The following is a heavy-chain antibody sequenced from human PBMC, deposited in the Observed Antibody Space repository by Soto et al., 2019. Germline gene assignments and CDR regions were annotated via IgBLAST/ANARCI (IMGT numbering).Heavy chain of an antibody. V-gene: IGHV1-69*02. D-gene: IGHD3-10*01. J-gene: IGHJ4*02. CDR3: ASSYGSGYRAFDY. CDR1: GDTFTFYS. CDR2: INPILSMS. Sequence: QVQLVQSGAEVKKPGSSVRVSCKASGDTFTFYSINWVRQAPGLGLGWMGRINPILSMSNYAQRFQGRVTMTPDKATGTAYMELSSLRAEDTAMYYFASSYGSGYRAFDYWGQGALVTVSS.